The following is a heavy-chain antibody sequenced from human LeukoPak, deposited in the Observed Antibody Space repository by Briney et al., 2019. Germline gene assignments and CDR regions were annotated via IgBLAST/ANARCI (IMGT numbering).Heavy chain of an antibody. Sequence: GGSLRLSCAASGFTFSSYGMHWVRQAPGKGLEWVASIRSDRSDKYYADPVKGRFTISRDNSKNTLYLQMDSLRIEDTAVYYCARDKRRAFDIWGQGTMVTVSS. CDR1: GFTFSSYG. J-gene: IGHJ3*02. CDR2: IRSDRSDK. CDR3: ARDKRRAFDI. V-gene: IGHV3-30*02.